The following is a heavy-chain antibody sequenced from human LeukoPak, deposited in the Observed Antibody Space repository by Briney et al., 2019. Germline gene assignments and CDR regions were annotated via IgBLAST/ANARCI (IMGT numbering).Heavy chain of an antibody. CDR2: IYHSGST. CDR1: GGSISSYS. D-gene: IGHD1-14*01. CDR3: ARAPIGRYYFDY. Sequence: PSETLSLTCTVSGGSISSYSWSWIRQPPGKGLEWIGYIYHSGSTYYNPSLKSRVTISVDRSKNQFSLKLSSVTAADTAVYYCARAPIGRYYFDYWGQGTLVTVSS. V-gene: IGHV4-30-2*01. J-gene: IGHJ4*02.